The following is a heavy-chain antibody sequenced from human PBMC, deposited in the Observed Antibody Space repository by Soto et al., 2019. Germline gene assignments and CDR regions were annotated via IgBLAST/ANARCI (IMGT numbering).Heavy chain of an antibody. V-gene: IGHV3-30*18. J-gene: IGHJ4*02. CDR2: ISYDGSNK. CDR1: GFTFSSYG. Sequence: QVQLVESGGGVVQPGRSLRLSCAASGFTFSSYGMHWVRQAPGKGLEWVAVISYDGSNKYYADSVKGRFTISRDNSKNTLYLQMNSLRAEDTAVYYCAKDGTDTFDYWGQGTLVTVSS. CDR3: AKDGTDTFDY.